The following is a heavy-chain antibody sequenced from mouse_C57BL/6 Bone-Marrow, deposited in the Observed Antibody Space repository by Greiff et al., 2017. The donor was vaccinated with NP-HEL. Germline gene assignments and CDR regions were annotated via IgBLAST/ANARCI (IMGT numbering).Heavy chain of an antibody. CDR3: ARPLYYGSLYAMDY. J-gene: IGHJ4*01. D-gene: IGHD1-1*01. CDR2: ISSGSSTI. CDR1: GFTFSDYG. Sequence: EVQGVESGGGLVKPGGSLKLSCAASGFTFSDYGMHWVRQAPEKGLEWVAHISSGSSTIYYADTVKGRFTISRDNAKNTLFLQMTSLRSEDTAMYYCARPLYYGSLYAMDYWGQGTSVTVSS. V-gene: IGHV5-17*01.